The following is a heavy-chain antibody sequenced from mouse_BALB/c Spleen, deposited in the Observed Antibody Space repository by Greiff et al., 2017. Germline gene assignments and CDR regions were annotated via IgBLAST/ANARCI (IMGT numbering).Heavy chain of an antibody. Sequence: EVKLMESGPELMKPGASVKISCKASGYSFTSYYMHWVKQSHGKSLEWIGYIDPFNGGTSYNQKFKGKATLTVDKSSSTAYMHLSSLTSEDSAVYYCARSRGNEAWFAYWGQGTLVTVSA. CDR2: IDPFNGGT. V-gene: IGHV1S135*01. CDR3: ARSRGNEAWFAY. D-gene: IGHD2-1*01. CDR1: GYSFTSYY. J-gene: IGHJ3*01.